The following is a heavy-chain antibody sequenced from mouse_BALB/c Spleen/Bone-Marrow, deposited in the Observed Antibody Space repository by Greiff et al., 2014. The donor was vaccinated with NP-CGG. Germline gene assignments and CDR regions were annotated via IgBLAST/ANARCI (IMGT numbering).Heavy chain of an antibody. CDR1: GYAFTNYL. CDR3: ARAITDAMDY. D-gene: IGHD2-4*01. CDR2: INSGSGGT. Sequence: QVQLQQSGAELVRPGTSVKVSCKGSGYAFTNYLIEWVMQRPGQGLEWIGVINSGSGGTKYNEKFKGKATLTADKSSSTAYMQLSSLTSDDSAVCFCARAITDAMDYWGQGTSVTVSS. J-gene: IGHJ4*01. V-gene: IGHV1-54*01.